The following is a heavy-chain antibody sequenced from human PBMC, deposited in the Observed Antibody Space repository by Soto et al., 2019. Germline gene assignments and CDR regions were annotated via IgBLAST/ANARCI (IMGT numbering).Heavy chain of an antibody. Sequence: GGSLRLSCVASGFTFSGDWMHWVRQAAGKGLVWVPRINMDGTSTNYADSVQGRFTISRDNAKNTLYLQMNSLRVDDTAVYYCARGPRGLYHHDYWGQGALVTVSS. CDR3: ARGPRGLYHHDY. CDR1: GFTFSGDW. V-gene: IGHV3-74*01. CDR2: INMDGTST. D-gene: IGHD2-2*01. J-gene: IGHJ4*02.